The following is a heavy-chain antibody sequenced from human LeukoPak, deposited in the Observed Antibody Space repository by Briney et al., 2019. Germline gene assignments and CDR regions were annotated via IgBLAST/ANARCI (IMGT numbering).Heavy chain of an antibody. D-gene: IGHD5-18*01. CDR1: GGSISTYI. Sequence: SETLSLTCTVSGGSISTYIWSWIRQTAGKGLEWIGRISDSGSTRYNPSLKSRLTMSVDTSKNQFSLKLDSVTAADTAVYYCAGGLVTAMAYNWFDPWGQGTLVTVSS. V-gene: IGHV4-4*07. J-gene: IGHJ5*02. CDR2: ISDSGST. CDR3: AGGLVTAMAYNWFDP.